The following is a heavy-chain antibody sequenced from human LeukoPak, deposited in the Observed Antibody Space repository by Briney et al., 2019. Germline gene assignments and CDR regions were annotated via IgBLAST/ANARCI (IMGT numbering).Heavy chain of an antibody. Sequence: QSGGSLSLSCAASGFTFSKYWVLCVRHAPGEGLESVSRINTEGTVTTHAHSVKGQLTVYRDNADNTMFLQMNSVRDADTDVYYCATKHWLTPPTDSWGQGTPVTVSS. CDR3: ATKHWLTPPTDS. CDR2: INTEGTVT. V-gene: IGHV3-74*01. J-gene: IGHJ4*02. CDR1: GFTFSKYW. D-gene: IGHD6-19*01.